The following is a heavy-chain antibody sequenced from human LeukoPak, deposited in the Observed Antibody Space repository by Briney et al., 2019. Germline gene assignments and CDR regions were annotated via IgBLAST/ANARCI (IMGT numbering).Heavy chain of an antibody. CDR2: ISSSSSYI. V-gene: IGHV3-21*01. J-gene: IGHJ5*02. CDR3: ARGPLRITTLGVVSKPSKNWFDP. Sequence: GGSLRLSCAASGFTFSNYNMNWVRQAPGKGLEWVSSISSSSSYIYYADSVKGRFTISRDNAKNSLNLQMNSLRAEDTAVYYCARGPLRITTLGVVSKPSKNWFDPWGQGTLVTVSS. CDR1: GFTFSNYN. D-gene: IGHD3-3*01.